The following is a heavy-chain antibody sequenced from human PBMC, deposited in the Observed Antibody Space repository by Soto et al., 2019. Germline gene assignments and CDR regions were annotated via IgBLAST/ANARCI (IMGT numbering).Heavy chain of an antibody. D-gene: IGHD2-15*01. V-gene: IGHV1-18*01. J-gene: IGHJ5*02. CDR1: GYTFTSYG. Sequence: ASVKVSCKASGYTFTSYGISWVRQAPGQGLEWMGWISAYNGNTNYAQKLQGRVTMTTDTSTSTAYMELRSLRSDDTAVYYCARMLLGQPPEWFDTWGQGTLVTVSS. CDR3: ARMLLGQPPEWFDT. CDR2: ISAYNGNT.